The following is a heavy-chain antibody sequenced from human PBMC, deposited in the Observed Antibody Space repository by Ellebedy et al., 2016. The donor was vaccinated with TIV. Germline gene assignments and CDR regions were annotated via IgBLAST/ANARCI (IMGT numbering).Heavy chain of an antibody. CDR3: AREFYYYDSSGGDAFDI. J-gene: IGHJ3*02. D-gene: IGHD3-22*01. Sequence: PGGSLRLSCAASGFTFSSYDMHWVRQAPGKGLEWVAVIWYDGSNKYYADSVKGRFTISRDNSKNTLYLQMNSLRAEDTAVYYCAREFYYYDSSGGDAFDIWGQGTMVTVSS. CDR2: IWYDGSNK. V-gene: IGHV3-33*08. CDR1: GFTFSSYD.